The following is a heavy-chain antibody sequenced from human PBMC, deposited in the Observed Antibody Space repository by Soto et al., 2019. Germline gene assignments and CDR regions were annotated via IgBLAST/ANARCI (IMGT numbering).Heavy chain of an antibody. V-gene: IGHV1-3*01. CDR1: GYTFTSYA. J-gene: IGHJ5*02. CDR2: INAGNGNT. Sequence: GASVKVSCKASGYTFTSYAMHWVRQAPGQRLEWMGWINAGNGNTKYSQKFQGTVTITRDTSASTAYMELCSLRSEDTAVYYCARENRKWPITSFGVVMGSGLWFDPWGQGTLVTVSS. D-gene: IGHD3-3*01. CDR3: ARENRKWPITSFGVVMGSGLWFDP.